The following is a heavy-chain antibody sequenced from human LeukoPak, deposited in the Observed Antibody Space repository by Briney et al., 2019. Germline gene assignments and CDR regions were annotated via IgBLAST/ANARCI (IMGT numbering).Heavy chain of an antibody. J-gene: IGHJ6*03. Sequence: PGGSLRLSCAASGFTFSSYAMSWVRQAPGKGLEWVSAISGSGGSTYYADSVKGRFTISRDNSKNTLYLQMNSLRAEDTAVYYCTSSSSRGIYYYYYYMDVRGKGTTVTVSS. CDR1: GFTFSSYA. D-gene: IGHD6-6*01. CDR3: TSSSSRGIYYYYYYMDV. V-gene: IGHV3-23*01. CDR2: ISGSGGST.